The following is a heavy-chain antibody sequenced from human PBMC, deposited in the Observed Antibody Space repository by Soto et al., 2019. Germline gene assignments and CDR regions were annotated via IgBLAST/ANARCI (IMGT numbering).Heavy chain of an antibody. CDR2: INHSGST. D-gene: IGHD3-10*01. CDR3: RVDMWSYGLGMDV. V-gene: IGHV4-34*01. J-gene: IGHJ6*02. Sequence: KASETLSLTCAVYGGSFSGYYWSWIRQPPGKGLEWIGEINHSGSTNYNPSLKSRVTISVDTSKNQFSLKLSSVTAADTAVYHCRVDMWSYGLGMDVWGQGTTVTVSS. CDR1: GGSFSGYY.